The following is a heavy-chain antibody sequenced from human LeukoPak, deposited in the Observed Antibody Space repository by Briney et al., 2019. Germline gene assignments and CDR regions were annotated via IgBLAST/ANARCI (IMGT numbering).Heavy chain of an antibody. V-gene: IGHV3-23*01. D-gene: IGHD3-3*01. J-gene: IGHJ4*02. CDR1: GFTFSSYA. Sequence: GGSLRLSCAASGFTFSSYAMTWVRQAPGKGLEWVSSITDSGDGTYFADSVRGRFSISRDNSRNTLYLQLNSLRAEDTAVYYCAKGLRGTYDYWGQGTLVTVSS. CDR3: AKGLRGTYDY. CDR2: ITDSGDGT.